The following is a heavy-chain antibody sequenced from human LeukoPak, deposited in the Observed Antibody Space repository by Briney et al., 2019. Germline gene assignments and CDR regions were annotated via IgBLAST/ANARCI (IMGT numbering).Heavy chain of an antibody. CDR3: ARNGSGSYIYYYYYYYYMDV. Sequence: GGSLRLSCAASGFTFSSYSMNWVRQAPGKGLEWVSYISSSSSTIYYADSVKGRFTISRDNAKNSLYLQMNSLRAEDTAVYYCARNGSGSYIYYYYYYYYMDVWGKGTTVTVSS. J-gene: IGHJ6*03. CDR1: GFTFSSYS. CDR2: ISSSSSTI. D-gene: IGHD3-10*01. V-gene: IGHV3-48*01.